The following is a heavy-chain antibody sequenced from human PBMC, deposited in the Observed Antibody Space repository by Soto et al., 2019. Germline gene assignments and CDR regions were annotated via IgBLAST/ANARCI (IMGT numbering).Heavy chain of an antibody. CDR3: AKDHDFWSGWSTLLNMDV. D-gene: IGHD3-3*01. CDR1: GFTFSSYA. CDR2: ISGSGGST. J-gene: IGHJ6*03. Sequence: GSLRLSCAASGFTFSSYAMSWVRQAPGKGLEWVSAISGSGGSTYYADSVKGRFTISRDNSKNTLYLQMNSLRAEDTAVYYCAKDHDFWSGWSTLLNMDVWGKGTTVTVSS. V-gene: IGHV3-23*01.